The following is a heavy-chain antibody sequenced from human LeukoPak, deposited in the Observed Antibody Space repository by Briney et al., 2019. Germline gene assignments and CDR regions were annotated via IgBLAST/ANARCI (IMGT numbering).Heavy chain of an antibody. CDR3: AKGQGELSPYYFDH. Sequence: GRPLRLSCAASGFTFDDYAMHWVRRAPGKGLEWVSGISWNSGNIHYADSVKGRFTISRDNAKNSLYLQMNSLRAEDMALYYCAKGQGELSPYYFDHWGQGTLVTVSS. V-gene: IGHV3-9*03. D-gene: IGHD1-7*01. CDR2: ISWNSGNI. J-gene: IGHJ4*02. CDR1: GFTFDDYA.